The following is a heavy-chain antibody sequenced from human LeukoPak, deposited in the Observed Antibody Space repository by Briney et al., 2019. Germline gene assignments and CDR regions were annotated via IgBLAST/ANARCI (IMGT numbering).Heavy chain of an antibody. V-gene: IGHV3-23*01. Sequence: GGSLKLSCAASGFTFSTYAMSWVRQAPGKGLEWVSAISVSAGSTYYADSVKGRFTISRNNAKNTLYLQMNSLRAEDTALYYCATSARTYLGSSLDYWGQGTLVTVSS. CDR2: ISVSAGST. D-gene: IGHD2-15*01. CDR3: ATSARTYLGSSLDY. J-gene: IGHJ4*02. CDR1: GFTFSTYA.